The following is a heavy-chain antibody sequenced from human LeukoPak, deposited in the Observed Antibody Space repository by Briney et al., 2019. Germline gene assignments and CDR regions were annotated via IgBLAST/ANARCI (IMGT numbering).Heavy chain of an antibody. CDR2: ISGSGGST. CDR1: GFTFSSYA. V-gene: IGHV3-23*01. CDR3: AKDRGDYVWGRYRYFDY. J-gene: IGHJ4*02. Sequence: GGSLRLSCAASGFTFSSYAMSWVRQAPGKGLEWVSAISGSGGSTYYADSVKGRFTISRDNSKNTLYLQMNSLRAEDTAVYYCAKDRGDYVWGRYRYFDYWGQGTLVTVSS. D-gene: IGHD3-16*02.